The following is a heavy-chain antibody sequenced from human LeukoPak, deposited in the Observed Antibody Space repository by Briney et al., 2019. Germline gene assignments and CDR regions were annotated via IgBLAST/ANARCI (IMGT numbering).Heavy chain of an antibody. CDR1: GGSISSSNW. CDR3: AGHRRSGYYTFDY. J-gene: IGHJ4*02. CDR2: IYHSGST. Sequence: SETLSLTCAVSGGSISSSNWWSWVRQPPGKGLAWIGEIYHSGSTNYNPSLKSRVTISVDKSKNQFSLKLSSVTAADTAVYYCAGHRRSGYYTFDYWGQGTLVTVSS. V-gene: IGHV4-4*02. D-gene: IGHD3-3*01.